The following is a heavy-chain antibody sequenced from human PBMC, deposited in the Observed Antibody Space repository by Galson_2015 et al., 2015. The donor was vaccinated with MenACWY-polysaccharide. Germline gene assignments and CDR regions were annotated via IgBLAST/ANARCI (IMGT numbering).Heavy chain of an antibody. V-gene: IGHV2-5*01. J-gene: IGHJ4*02. D-gene: IGHD2-2*01. CDR1: GFSLRTSGVA. CDR3: AHLTASNVYSYDY. Sequence: PALVKPTQTLTLTCTFSGFSLRTSGVAVGWIRQPPGEALDWLAHIYWNDDKYYSTFLKNRLTITKDTSKNQVVLTMPNMDPVDTATYYCAHLTASNVYSYDYWGQGTLVTVSS. CDR2: IYWNDDK.